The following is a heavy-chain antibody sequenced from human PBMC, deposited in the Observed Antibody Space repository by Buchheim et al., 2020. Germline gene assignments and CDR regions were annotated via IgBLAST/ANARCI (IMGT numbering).Heavy chain of an antibody. CDR2: IFDSGST. Sequence: CTVSGGSINSQYWSWIRQPPGKALEWMGYIFDSGSTRYSPSLESRVTFSLDTSKSQFSLRLSSVTAAATAVYYWARYVRSGNYMFDSWGQGAL. CDR3: ARYVRSGNYMFDS. CDR1: GGSINSQY. J-gene: IGHJ4*02. V-gene: IGHV4-59*11. D-gene: IGHD3-10*01.